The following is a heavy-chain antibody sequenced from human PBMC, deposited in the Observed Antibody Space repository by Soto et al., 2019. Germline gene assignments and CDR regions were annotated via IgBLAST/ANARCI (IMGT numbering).Heavy chain of an antibody. CDR1: GYTLTELS. CDR2: LIREHGET. Sequence: QVPLIQSGAEVKQPGASVRVSCKVSGYTLTELSIHWVRQAPGKGLEWMAGLIREHGETDYAQKFQGRLTMTEDTSTDTAYMDLSSLSSEDTAVYYCATDRPLNEMVTAIPFDPWGQGTLVTVSS. CDR3: ATDRPLNEMVTAIPFDP. V-gene: IGHV1-24*01. D-gene: IGHD2-21*02. J-gene: IGHJ5*02.